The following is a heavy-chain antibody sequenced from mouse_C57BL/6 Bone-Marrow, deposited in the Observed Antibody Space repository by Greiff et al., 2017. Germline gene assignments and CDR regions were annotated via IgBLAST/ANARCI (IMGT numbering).Heavy chain of an antibody. J-gene: IGHJ2*01. Sequence: VMLVESGAELARPGASVKLSCKASGYTFTSYGISWVKQRTGQGLEWIGEIYPRSGNTYYNEKFKGKATLTADKSSSTAYMELRSLTSEDSAVYFCARRWLPGDYWGQGTTLTVSS. CDR3: ARRWLPGDY. D-gene: IGHD2-3*01. V-gene: IGHV1-81*01. CDR1: GYTFTSYG. CDR2: IYPRSGNT.